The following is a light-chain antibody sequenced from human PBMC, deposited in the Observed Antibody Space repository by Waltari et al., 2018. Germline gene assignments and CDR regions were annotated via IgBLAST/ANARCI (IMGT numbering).Light chain of an antibody. CDR1: SSDIGGYYY. V-gene: IGLV2-14*01. Sequence: QSALTQPASVSGSPGPSITISCPGTSSDIGGYYYVSCYQQHPGKAPKLLIYEFTNRPSGVSNRFSGSKSGNTASLAISGLQPEDEADYYCSSYTRRNTPSSVFGTGTQVTVL. CDR2: EFT. J-gene: IGLJ1*01. CDR3: SSYTRRNTPSSV.